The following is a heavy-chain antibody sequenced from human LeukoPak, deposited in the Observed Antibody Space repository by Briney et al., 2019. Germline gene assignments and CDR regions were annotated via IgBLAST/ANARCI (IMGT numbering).Heavy chain of an antibody. Sequence: GGSLRLSCAASGFTFSGSAMHWVRQASGKGLEWVGRIRSKANSYATAYAASVKGRFTISRDDSKNTAYLQMNSLRAEDTAVYYCAKDHMVRGVIMTHFDYWGQGTLVTVSS. V-gene: IGHV3-73*01. CDR2: IRSKANSYAT. CDR3: AKDHMVRGVIMTHFDY. D-gene: IGHD3-10*01. CDR1: GFTFSGSA. J-gene: IGHJ4*02.